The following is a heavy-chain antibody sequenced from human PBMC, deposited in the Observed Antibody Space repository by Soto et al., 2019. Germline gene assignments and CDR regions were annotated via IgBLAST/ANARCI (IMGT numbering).Heavy chain of an antibody. Sequence: GGSLRLSCAASGFTFSSYAMSWVSQAPGKGLEWVSAISGSGGSTYYADSVKGRFTISRDNSKNTLYLQMNSLRAEDTAVYYCAKEYPGYCSGGSCYSPWSDPWGQGTLVTVSS. CDR3: AKEYPGYCSGGSCYSPWSDP. CDR2: ISGSGGST. CDR1: GFTFSSYA. D-gene: IGHD2-15*01. J-gene: IGHJ5*02. V-gene: IGHV3-23*01.